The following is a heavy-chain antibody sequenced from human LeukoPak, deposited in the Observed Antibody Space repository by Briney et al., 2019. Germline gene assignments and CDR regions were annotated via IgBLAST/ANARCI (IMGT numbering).Heavy chain of an antibody. CDR2: ISAYNGNT. D-gene: IGHD5-12*01. J-gene: IGHJ4*02. Sequence: ASVKVSCKASGYTFTRYGLSWVRQAPGQGLEWMGWISAYNGNTNYAQKLQGRVTMTTDTSTSTAYMELRSLRSDDTAVYYCARDQEWSGYSGYDYDYWGQGTLVTVSS. CDR3: ARDQEWSGYSGYDYDY. V-gene: IGHV1-18*01. CDR1: GYTFTRYG.